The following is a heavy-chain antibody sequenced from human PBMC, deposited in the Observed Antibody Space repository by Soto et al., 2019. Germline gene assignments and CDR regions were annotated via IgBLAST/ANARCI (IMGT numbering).Heavy chain of an antibody. D-gene: IGHD5-18*01. Sequence: PGGSLRLSCAASGFTFSSYAMSWVRQAPGKGLEWVSAISGSGGSTYYADSVKGRFTISRDNSKNTLYLQMNSLRAEDTAVYYCAKVGEAAMVTSGMDVWAQGTTVTVSS. V-gene: IGHV3-23*01. CDR1: GFTFSSYA. J-gene: IGHJ6*02. CDR3: AKVGEAAMVTSGMDV. CDR2: ISGSGGST.